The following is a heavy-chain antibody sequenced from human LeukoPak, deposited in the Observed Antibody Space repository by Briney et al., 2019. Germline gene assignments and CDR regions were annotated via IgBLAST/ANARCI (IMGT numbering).Heavy chain of an antibody. D-gene: IGHD3-3*01. CDR1: GYSISSGYY. CDR2: IYHSGST. CDR3: AGVLRFLEWSSTFDY. J-gene: IGHJ4*02. Sequence: SETLSLTCTVSGYSISSGYYWGWIRQPPGKGLEWIGSIYHSGSTYYNPSLKSRVTISVDTSKNQFSLKLSSVTAADTAVYYCAGVLRFLEWSSTFDYWGQGTLVTVSS. V-gene: IGHV4-38-2*02.